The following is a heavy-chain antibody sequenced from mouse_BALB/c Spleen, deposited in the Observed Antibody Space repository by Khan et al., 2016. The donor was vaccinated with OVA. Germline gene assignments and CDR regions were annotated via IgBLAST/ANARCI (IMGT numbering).Heavy chain of an antibody. CDR3: ARPPYFSCVMSY. CDR1: GYTFTNYG. Sequence: QIQLVQSGPELKKPGETVKISCKASGYTFTNYGMNWVKQAPGRGLKWMGWINTYTGEPTYADDFKGRFVFSLETSASTAYLQINNLKNEDTATYFCARPPYFSCVMSYWGQGTSVTVSS. V-gene: IGHV9-3-1*01. D-gene: IGHD2-10*01. CDR2: INTYTGEP. J-gene: IGHJ4*01.